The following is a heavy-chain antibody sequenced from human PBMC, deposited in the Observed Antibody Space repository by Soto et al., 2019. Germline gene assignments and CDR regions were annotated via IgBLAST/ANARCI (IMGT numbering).Heavy chain of an antibody. CDR3: ARGADEMATLDY. CDR2: IYYSGST. Sequence: QVQLQESGPGLVKPSGTLSLTCTVSGGSVSSGSYYWSWIRQPPGKGLEWIGYIYYSGSTNYNPSLKSRVTISVDTSKNQFSLKLSSVTAADTAVYYCARGADEMATLDYWGQGTLVTVSS. D-gene: IGHD5-12*01. J-gene: IGHJ4*02. CDR1: GGSVSSGSYY. V-gene: IGHV4-61*01.